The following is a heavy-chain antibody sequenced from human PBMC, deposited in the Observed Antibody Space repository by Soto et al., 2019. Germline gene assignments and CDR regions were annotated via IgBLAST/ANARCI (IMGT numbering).Heavy chain of an antibody. CDR2: INPRNGKT. CDR3: VRSGFDF. V-gene: IGHV1-46*01. Sequence: ASVKVSCKASGYNFTSLYAHWVRQAPGQGLEWMGIINPRNGKTTYVQKFQGRVTMTRDTSTTTIYMELNSLKSDDTAIYFCVRSGFDFWGQGTLVTVSS. D-gene: IGHD2-8*02. J-gene: IGHJ4*02. CDR1: GYNFTSLY.